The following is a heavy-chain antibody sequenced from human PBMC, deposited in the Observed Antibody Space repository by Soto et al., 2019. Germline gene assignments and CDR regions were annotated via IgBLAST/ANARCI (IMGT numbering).Heavy chain of an antibody. D-gene: IGHD6-13*01. J-gene: IGHJ4*02. CDR1: GGTFSSYA. CDR2: IIPIFGTA. V-gene: IGHV1-69*01. Sequence: SVKGSCEASGGTFSSYAISWVRQAPGQGLEWMGGIIPIFGTANYAQKFQGRVTITADESTSTAYMELSSLRSEDTAVYYCASPQGGTAAGTFDYWGQGTLVTVSS. CDR3: ASPQGGTAAGTFDY.